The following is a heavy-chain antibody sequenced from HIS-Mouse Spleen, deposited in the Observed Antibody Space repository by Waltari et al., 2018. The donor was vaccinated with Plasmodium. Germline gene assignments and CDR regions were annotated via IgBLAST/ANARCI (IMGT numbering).Heavy chain of an antibody. V-gene: IGHV2-70*15. CDR1: GFPLSTSGMC. D-gene: IGHD6-6*01. CDR3: ARTTYSSSSAKYYYYGMDV. Sequence: QVTLRESGPALVKPTQTLTLTCTFSGFPLSTSGMCVTWIRQPPGKALEWLARIDWDDDKYYSTSLKTRLTISKDTSKNQVVLTMTNMDPVDTATYYCARTTYSSSSAKYYYYGMDVWGQGTTVTVSS. CDR2: IDWDDDK. J-gene: IGHJ6*02.